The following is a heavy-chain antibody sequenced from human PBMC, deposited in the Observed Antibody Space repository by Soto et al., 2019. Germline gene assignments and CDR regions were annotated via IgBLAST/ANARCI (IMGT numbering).Heavy chain of an antibody. J-gene: IGHJ5*02. CDR3: ARPSTAWYWFDP. D-gene: IGHD2-2*01. V-gene: IGHV1-2*02. CDR1: GYTFTAYY. CDR2: ISPNSGGT. Sequence: ASVKVSCKASGYTFTAYYLHWVRQAPGQGLEWMGWISPNSGGTVYAQKFQGRVTMTRDTSINTAYMELSRLTSDDTAVYYCARPSTAWYWFDPWGQGTPVTVSS.